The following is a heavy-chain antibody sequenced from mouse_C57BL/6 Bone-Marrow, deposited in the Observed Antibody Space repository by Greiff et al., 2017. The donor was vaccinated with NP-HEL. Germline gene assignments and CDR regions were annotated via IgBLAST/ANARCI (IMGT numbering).Heavy chain of an antibody. CDR3: AMPRGGTTVVADGYFDV. CDR1: GYTFTSYW. D-gene: IGHD1-1*01. J-gene: IGHJ1*03. CDR2: IHPSDSDT. V-gene: IGHV1-74*01. Sequence: QVQLQQPGAELVKPGASVKVSCKASGYTFTSYWMPWVQPRPGHGLEWIGRIHPSDSDTTSNQQFKGTATLTVDKSSSTAYMQHSSLTSEDSAVYYCAMPRGGTTVVADGYFDVWGTGTTVTVSS.